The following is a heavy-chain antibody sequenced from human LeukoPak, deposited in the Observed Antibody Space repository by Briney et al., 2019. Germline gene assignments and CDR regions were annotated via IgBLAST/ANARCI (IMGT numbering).Heavy chain of an antibody. Sequence: SVTVSCKASGGTFSNYAINWVRQAPGQGREWMGGFIPISGTANYAQKFQGRVTITTDESTSTAYMELSSLRSEDTAVYYCARGLVVRGVTYYFDYWGQGTLVTVSS. V-gene: IGHV1-69*05. CDR1: GGTFSNYA. CDR3: ARGLVVRGVTYYFDY. D-gene: IGHD3-10*01. CDR2: FIPISGTA. J-gene: IGHJ4*02.